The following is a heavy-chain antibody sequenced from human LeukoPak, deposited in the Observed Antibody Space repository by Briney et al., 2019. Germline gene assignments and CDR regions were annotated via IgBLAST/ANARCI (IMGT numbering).Heavy chain of an antibody. J-gene: IGHJ6*03. CDR2: INHSGSA. CDR3: ARGDYYYMDV. Sequence: PSETLSLTCVVYGGSFSGYYWSWTRLSPGKGLEWIGEINHSGSANYNVSLKSRVTISVDTPKNQFSLKLSPVTAADTAVYYCARGDYYYMDVWGKGTTVTVSS. CDR1: GGSFSGYY. V-gene: IGHV4-34*01.